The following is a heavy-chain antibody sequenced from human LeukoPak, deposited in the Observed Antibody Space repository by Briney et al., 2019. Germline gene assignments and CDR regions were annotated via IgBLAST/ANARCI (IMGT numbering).Heavy chain of an antibody. CDR2: INPSDGIT. CDR1: GYSFTTYY. Sequence: ASVKVSCKASGYSFTTYYMHWVRQAPGQGLEWMGIINPSDGITSYAQNFQGRVTITRDTSTSTVYMELSSLRSGDTAIYYCARVYCGGGTCYSRGLIDSWGQGTLVTVSS. V-gene: IGHV1-46*01. CDR3: ARVYCGGGTCYSRGLIDS. D-gene: IGHD2-15*01. J-gene: IGHJ4*02.